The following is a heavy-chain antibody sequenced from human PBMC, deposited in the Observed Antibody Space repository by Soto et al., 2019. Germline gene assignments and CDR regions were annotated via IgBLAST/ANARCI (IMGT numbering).Heavy chain of an antibody. CDR3: TTAYMVRGGLFYYYGVDV. D-gene: IGHD3-10*01. J-gene: IGHJ6*02. CDR1: GFTFSNAL. V-gene: IGHV3-15*01. CDR2: IKSKTDAGTT. Sequence: EVQLVESGGGLVKPGGSLRLSCAASGFTFSNALMDWVRQAPGTGLEWVGRIKSKTDAGTTEYAAPVKGRFTISRDDSENTLYLQMNSLKTEATALYYCTTAYMVRGGLFYYYGVDVWGQGTTVAVSS.